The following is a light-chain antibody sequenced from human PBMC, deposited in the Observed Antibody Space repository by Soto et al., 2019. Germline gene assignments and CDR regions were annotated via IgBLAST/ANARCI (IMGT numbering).Light chain of an antibody. Sequence: EIVLTQSPGTLSLSAGERATLSCRASQSVSSSYLAWYQQKPGQAPRLLIYGASSRATGIPDRFSGSGSGTDFTLTISRLEPEDFAVYYCHQYDSSPPFGQGTKVDIK. CDR3: HQYDSSPP. CDR1: QSVSSSY. CDR2: GAS. J-gene: IGKJ1*01. V-gene: IGKV3-20*01.